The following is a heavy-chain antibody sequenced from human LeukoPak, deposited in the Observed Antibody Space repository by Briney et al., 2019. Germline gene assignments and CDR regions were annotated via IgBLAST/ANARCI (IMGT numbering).Heavy chain of an antibody. Sequence: GGSLRLSCAASGFTFSSYSMNWVRQAPGKGLEWVSSISSSSSYIYYADSVKGRFTISRDNAKNSLYLQMNSLRAEDTAVYYCARDGSLLRFLEGKSAFRWFDPRGQGTLVTVSS. J-gene: IGHJ5*02. V-gene: IGHV3-21*01. CDR1: GFTFSSYS. CDR2: ISSSSSYI. CDR3: ARDGSLLRFLEGKSAFRWFDP. D-gene: IGHD3-3*01.